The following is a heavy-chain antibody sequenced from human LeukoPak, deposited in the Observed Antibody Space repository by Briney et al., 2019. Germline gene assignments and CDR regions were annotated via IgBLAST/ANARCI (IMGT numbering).Heavy chain of an antibody. Sequence: GGSLRLSCAASGFTFSSYEMNWVRQAPGKGLEWVSYISSSGSTIYYADSVKGRFTISRDNAKNSLYLQMNSLRAEDTAVYYCARDQGSGYYYYGVDVWGKGTTVTVSS. CDR2: ISSSGSTI. D-gene: IGHD2-15*01. J-gene: IGHJ6*04. CDR3: ARDQGSGYYYYGVDV. CDR1: GFTFSSYE. V-gene: IGHV3-48*03.